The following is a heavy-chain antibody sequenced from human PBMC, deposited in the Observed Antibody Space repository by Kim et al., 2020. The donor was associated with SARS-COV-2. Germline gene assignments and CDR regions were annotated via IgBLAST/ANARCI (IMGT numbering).Heavy chain of an antibody. CDR3: ARDLVGRSYFSIYYGMDV. D-gene: IGHD1-26*01. Sequence: GGSLRLSCAASGFTFSSYGMHWVLQAPGKGLEWVAVIWYDGSNKYYADSVKGRFTISRDNSKNTLYLQMNSLRAEDTAVYYCARDLVGRSYFSIYYGMDVWGQGTTVTVSS. CDR1: GFTFSSYG. J-gene: IGHJ6*02. CDR2: IWYDGSNK. V-gene: IGHV3-33*01.